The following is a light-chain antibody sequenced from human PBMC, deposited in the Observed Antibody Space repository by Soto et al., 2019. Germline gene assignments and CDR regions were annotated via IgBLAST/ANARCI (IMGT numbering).Light chain of an antibody. Sequence: DIQMTQSHSTLSASVGDRLTLTCRASQNINTWLAWYQQRPGQAPILLIYDASTLESGIPSRFSGSKSGTEFALTINSLQPEDVVTYYCQLSKRYPYTFGQVTKVEI. CDR2: DAS. CDR1: QNINTW. J-gene: IGKJ2*01. CDR3: QLSKRYPYT. V-gene: IGKV1-5*01.